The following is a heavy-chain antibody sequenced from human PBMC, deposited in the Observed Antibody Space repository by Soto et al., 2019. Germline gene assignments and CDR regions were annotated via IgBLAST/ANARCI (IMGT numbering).Heavy chain of an antibody. D-gene: IGHD2-15*01. CDR2: ISWNSGSI. Sequence: EVQLVESGGGLVQPGRSLRLSCAASGFTFDDYAMHWVRQAPGKGLEWVSGISWNSGSIGYAVSVKGRFTISRDNAKNSLYLQMNSLRAEDTALYYCAKVAPYCSGGSCYYLDYWGQGTLVTVSS. J-gene: IGHJ4*02. V-gene: IGHV3-9*01. CDR3: AKVAPYCSGGSCYYLDY. CDR1: GFTFDDYA.